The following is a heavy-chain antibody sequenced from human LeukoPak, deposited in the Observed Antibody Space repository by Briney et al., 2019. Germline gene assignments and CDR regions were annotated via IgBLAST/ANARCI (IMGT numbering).Heavy chain of an antibody. CDR3: ARNVSMVRGVTRLNWFDP. CDR1: GGSMSSSNYY. CDR2: IYYSGST. V-gene: IGHV4-39*01. D-gene: IGHD3-10*01. J-gene: IGHJ5*02. Sequence: SETLSLTCTVAGGSMSSSNYYWGWIRQPPGKGLEWIASIYYSGSTHYNPSLKSRVTISVDTSKKKFFLKLSSVTAADTAVYYCARNVSMVRGVTRLNWFDPWGQGTLVTVSS.